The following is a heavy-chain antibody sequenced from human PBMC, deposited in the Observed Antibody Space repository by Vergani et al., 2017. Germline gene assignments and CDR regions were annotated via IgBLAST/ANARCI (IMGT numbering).Heavy chain of an antibody. J-gene: IGHJ3*02. Sequence: QVQLVQSGAEVKKPGSSVKVSCKASGGTFSSYAISWVRQAPGQGLEWMGGIIPIFGTANYAQKFQGRVPMTADKSTSTAYMELSSRRSEDTAVYYCARDRRWLPIPGAFDIWGQGTMVTVSS. V-gene: IGHV1-69*06. CDR3: ARDRRWLPIPGAFDI. D-gene: IGHD5-24*01. CDR2: IIPIFGTA. CDR1: GGTFSSYA.